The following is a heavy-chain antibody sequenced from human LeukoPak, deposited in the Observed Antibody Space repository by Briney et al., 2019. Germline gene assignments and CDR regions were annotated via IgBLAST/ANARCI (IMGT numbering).Heavy chain of an antibody. CDR3: ARDRGGPRPFDY. Sequence: GGPLSLPCAASGFTFRSYSMNWVREAPGKGLKWVSSISSSSSYIYYADSVKGRFTISRDNAKNSLYLQMNSLRAEDTAVYYCARDRGGPRPFDYWGQGTLVTVSS. CDR2: ISSSSSYI. V-gene: IGHV3-21*01. D-gene: IGHD6-6*01. CDR1: GFTFRSYS. J-gene: IGHJ4*02.